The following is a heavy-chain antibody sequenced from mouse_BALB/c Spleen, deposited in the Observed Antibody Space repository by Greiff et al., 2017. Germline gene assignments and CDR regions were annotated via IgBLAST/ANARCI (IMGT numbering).Heavy chain of an antibody. D-gene: IGHD2-4*01. CDR2: IWSGGST. Sequence: QVQLKQSGPGLVQPSQSLSITCTVSGFSLTSYGVHWVRQSPGKGLEWLGVIWSGGSTDYNAAFISRLSISKDNSKSQVFFKMNSLQANDTAIYYCARKVYYDYDGNAMDYWGQGTSVTVSS. V-gene: IGHV2-2*02. J-gene: IGHJ4*01. CDR3: ARKVYYDYDGNAMDY. CDR1: GFSLTSYG.